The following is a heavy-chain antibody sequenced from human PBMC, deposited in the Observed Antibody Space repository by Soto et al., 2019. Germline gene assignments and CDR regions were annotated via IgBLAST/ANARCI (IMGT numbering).Heavy chain of an antibody. V-gene: IGHV4-30-4*01. CDR3: ARDRGQLVPGYYFDY. Sequence: SETLSLTCTVSGGSISSGDYYWSWIRQPPGKGLEWIGYIYYSGSTYYNPSLKSRVTISVGTSKNQFSLKLSSVTAADTAVYYCARDRGQLVPGYYFDYWGQGTLVTVSS. CDR1: GGSISSGDYY. J-gene: IGHJ4*02. CDR2: IYYSGST. D-gene: IGHD6-6*01.